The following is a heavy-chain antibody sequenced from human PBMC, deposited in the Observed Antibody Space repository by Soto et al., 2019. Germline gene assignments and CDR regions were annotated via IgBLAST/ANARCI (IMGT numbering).Heavy chain of an antibody. CDR3: ARDPVPAAASYYFDY. D-gene: IGHD2-2*01. V-gene: IGHV3-21*01. J-gene: IGHJ4*02. Sequence: PGGSLRLSCAASGFTFSSYSMNWVRQAPGKGLEWVSSISGSSSYIYYADSVKGRFTISRDNAKNSLYLQMNSLRAEDTAVYYCARDPVPAAASYYFDYWGQGTLVTVSS. CDR1: GFTFSSYS. CDR2: ISGSSSYI.